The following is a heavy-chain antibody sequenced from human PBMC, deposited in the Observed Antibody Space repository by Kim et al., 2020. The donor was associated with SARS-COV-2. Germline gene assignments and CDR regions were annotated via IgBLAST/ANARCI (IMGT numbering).Heavy chain of an antibody. CDR3: ARGYPSYYGFLEWMDYYYYGMDA. Sequence: GGSLRLSCAASGFTFSSYDMHWVRQATGKGLEWVSAIGTAGDTYYPGSVKGRFTISRENAKNSLYLQMNSLRAGDTAVYYCARGYPSYYGFLEWMDYYYYGMDAWGQGTTVTVSS. D-gene: IGHD3-3*01. CDR1: GFTFSSYD. CDR2: IGTAGDT. V-gene: IGHV3-13*04. J-gene: IGHJ6*02.